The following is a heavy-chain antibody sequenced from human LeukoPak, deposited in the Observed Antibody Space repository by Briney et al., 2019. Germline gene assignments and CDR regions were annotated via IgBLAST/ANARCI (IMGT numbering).Heavy chain of an antibody. CDR3: ARTPGVVPTLFDY. CDR2: MNPNSGNT. Sequence: ASVKVSCKASGYTFTSYDINWVRQATGQGLEWMGWMNPNSGNTGYAQKFQGRVTITADESTSTAYMELSSLRSEDTAVYYCARTPGVVPTLFDYWGQGTLVTVSS. J-gene: IGHJ4*02. D-gene: IGHD3-3*01. CDR1: GYTFTSYD. V-gene: IGHV1-8*01.